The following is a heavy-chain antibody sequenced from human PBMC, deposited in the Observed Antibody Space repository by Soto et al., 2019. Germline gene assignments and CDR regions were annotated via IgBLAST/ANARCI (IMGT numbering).Heavy chain of an antibody. V-gene: IGHV1-3*01. D-gene: IGHD2-2*01. CDR3: ARDLGDIVVVPAAEGWFDP. CDR2: INAGNGNT. J-gene: IGHJ5*02. CDR1: GYTFTSYA. Sequence: QVPLVQSGAEVKKPGASVKVSCKASGYTFTSYAMHWVRQAPGQRLEWMGWINAGNGNTKYSQKFQGRVTITRDTSASTAYMELSSLRSEDTAVYYCARDLGDIVVVPAAEGWFDPWGQGTLVTVSS.